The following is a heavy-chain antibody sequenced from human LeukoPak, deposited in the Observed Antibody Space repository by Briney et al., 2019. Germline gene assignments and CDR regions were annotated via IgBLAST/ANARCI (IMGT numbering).Heavy chain of an antibody. Sequence: PGGSLRLSCAASGFTFDDYAMHWVRQAPGKGLEWVSLISGDGGSTYYADSVKGRFTISRDNSKNSLYLQMNSLRTEDTALYYCAKEVAESAMDYYYGMDVWGQGTTVTVSS. CDR1: GFTFDDYA. J-gene: IGHJ6*02. CDR2: ISGDGGST. D-gene: IGHD1-14*01. V-gene: IGHV3-43*02. CDR3: AKEVAESAMDYYYGMDV.